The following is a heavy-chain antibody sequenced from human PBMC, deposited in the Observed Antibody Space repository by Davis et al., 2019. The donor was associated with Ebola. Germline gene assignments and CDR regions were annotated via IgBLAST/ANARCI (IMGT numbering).Heavy chain of an antibody. Sequence: SVKVSCKASGGTFSSYAISWVRQAPGQGLEWMGRIIPILGIANYAQKFQGRVTITADKSTSTAYMELSSLRSEDTAVYYCASGPDCSSTSCHRSYYYYGMDVWGQGTTVTVSS. CDR1: GGTFSSYA. CDR3: ASGPDCSSTSCHRSYYYYGMDV. D-gene: IGHD2-2*01. CDR2: IIPILGIA. V-gene: IGHV1-69*04. J-gene: IGHJ6*02.